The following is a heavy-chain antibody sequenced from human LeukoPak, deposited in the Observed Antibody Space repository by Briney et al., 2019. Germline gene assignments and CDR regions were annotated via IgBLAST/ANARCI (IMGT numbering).Heavy chain of an antibody. CDR1: GGSISSGRFY. Sequence: TSSETLPLTCTVSGGSISSGRFYWSWIRQPAGKGLEWIGRIFTTGSTNYNPSLKSRVSISVNTSKNQFSLKLSSVTAADTAVYYCARRRLGEFFDYWGQGTLVTVSS. D-gene: IGHD3-16*01. V-gene: IGHV4-61*02. CDR2: IFTTGST. CDR3: ARRRLGEFFDY. J-gene: IGHJ4*02.